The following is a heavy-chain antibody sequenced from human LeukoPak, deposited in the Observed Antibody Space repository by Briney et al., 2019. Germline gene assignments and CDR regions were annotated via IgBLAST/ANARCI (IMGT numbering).Heavy chain of an antibody. CDR1: GFTFTNYA. CDR3: AKGGVVPAAISLSHFDP. V-gene: IGHV3-23*01. CDR2: ISGSGGST. D-gene: IGHD2-2*01. Sequence: GGSLRLSCAASGFTFTNYAMSWVRQAPQKGLEWISAISGSGGSTYYADSVKGRFTISRDNSKNTLYLQMNSLRAEDTAVYYCAKGGVVPAAISLSHFDPWGQGTLVTVSS. J-gene: IGHJ5*02.